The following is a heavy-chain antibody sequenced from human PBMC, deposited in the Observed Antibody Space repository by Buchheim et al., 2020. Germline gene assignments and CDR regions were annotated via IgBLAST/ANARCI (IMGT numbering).Heavy chain of an antibody. V-gene: IGHV3-23*01. CDR3: TKVERQRVSFYYYGMDV. Sequence: EVQPLESGGGLVQPGGSLTLSCAVSGFTFSNYAMNWVRQAPGKGLHWVSSISYGGVGTYYADSVKGRFTISRDNSKNTRFLQMNSLRAEDTAIYYCTKVERQRVSFYYYGMDVWGQGTT. CDR1: GFTFSNYA. J-gene: IGHJ6*02. CDR2: ISYGGVGT. D-gene: IGHD1-1*01.